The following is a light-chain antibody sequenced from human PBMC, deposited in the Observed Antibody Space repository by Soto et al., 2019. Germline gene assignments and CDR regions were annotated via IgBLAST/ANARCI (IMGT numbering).Light chain of an antibody. Sequence: EIVLTQSPGTLSVFPGETVTLSCRASQSVRSYSDWFHQKPGQAPRLVLLRIFTRAIGVPARFSGSASGTEFTLTIGSLQSDDFAVYYCQQYNNWPRTFGQGTKVDVK. CDR2: RIF. V-gene: IGKV3-15*01. J-gene: IGKJ2*01. CDR3: QQYNNWPRT. CDR1: QSVRSY.